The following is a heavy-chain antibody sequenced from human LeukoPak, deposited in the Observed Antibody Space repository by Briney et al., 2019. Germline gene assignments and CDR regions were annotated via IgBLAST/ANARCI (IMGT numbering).Heavy chain of an antibody. CDR2: IYYSGST. CDR3: ARQITMIVVDY. V-gene: IGHV4-39*01. J-gene: IGHJ4*02. CDR1: GGSISSSSYY. D-gene: IGHD3-22*01. Sequence: SETLSLTCTVSGGSISSSSYYWGWIRQPPGKGLEWIGSIYYSGSTYYNPSLKSRVTISVDTSKNQFSLKLSSVTAADTAVYYCARQITMIVVDYGGQGTLVTVSS.